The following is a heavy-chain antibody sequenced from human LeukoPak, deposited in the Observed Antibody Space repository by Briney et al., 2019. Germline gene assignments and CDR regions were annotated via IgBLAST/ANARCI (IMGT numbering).Heavy chain of an antibody. D-gene: IGHD5-24*01. CDR3: ARPRDGYNQGAFDI. CDR2: IYYSGST. J-gene: IGHJ3*02. Sequence: SETLSLTCTVSGGSISSGGYYWSWIRQHPGKGLEWIGYIYYSGSTYYNPSLKSRVTISVDTSKNQFSLKLSSVTAADTAVYYCARPRDGYNQGAFDIWGQGQWSPSLQ. CDR1: GGSISSGGYY. V-gene: IGHV4-31*03.